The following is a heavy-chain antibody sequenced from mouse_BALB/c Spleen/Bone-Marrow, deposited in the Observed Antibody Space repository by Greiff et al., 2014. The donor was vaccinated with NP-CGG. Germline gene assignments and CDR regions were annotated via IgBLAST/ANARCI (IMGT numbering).Heavy chain of an antibody. D-gene: IGHD1-1*01. J-gene: IGHJ3*01. Sequence: VQLQQPGAELVKPGASVKLSCTASGFNIKDTYMHWVKQRPEQGLEWIGRIDPANGNTKYDPKFQGKATLTADTSSNTTYLQLSSLTSEDTAVYYCAIYYYGSSGFAYWGQGTLVTVSA. CDR3: AIYYYGSSGFAY. V-gene: IGHV14-3*02. CDR2: IDPANGNT. CDR1: GFNIKDTY.